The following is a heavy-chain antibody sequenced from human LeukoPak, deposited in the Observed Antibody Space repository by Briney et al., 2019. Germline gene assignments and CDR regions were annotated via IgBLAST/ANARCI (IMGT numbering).Heavy chain of an antibody. CDR3: ARAHRVAYYYGSGSYYNEYYYYGMDV. Sequence: SETLSLSCAVYGGSFSGYYWSWIRQPPGKGLEWVGEIRLSGSTNYNPSLKSRVPISVHTSKNQFPLKLISVTAADTAVYYCARAHRVAYYYGSGSYYNEYYYYGMDVWGQGTTVTVSS. CDR1: GGSFSGYY. CDR2: IRLSGST. D-gene: IGHD3-10*01. V-gene: IGHV4-34*01. J-gene: IGHJ6*02.